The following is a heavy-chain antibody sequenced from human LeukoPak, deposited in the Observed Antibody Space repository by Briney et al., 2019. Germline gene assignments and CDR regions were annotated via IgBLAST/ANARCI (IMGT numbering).Heavy chain of an antibody. CDR3: ATISSYDSSGYPN. CDR2: ISSSSSYI. J-gene: IGHJ4*02. CDR1: GFTFSSYS. D-gene: IGHD3-22*01. Sequence: GGSLRLSCAASGFTFSSYSMNWVRLAPGKGLEWISSISSSSSYIYYADSVKGRFTISRDNAKNSLYLQMNSLRAEDTAVYYCATISSYDSSGYPNWGQGTLATVSS. V-gene: IGHV3-21*01.